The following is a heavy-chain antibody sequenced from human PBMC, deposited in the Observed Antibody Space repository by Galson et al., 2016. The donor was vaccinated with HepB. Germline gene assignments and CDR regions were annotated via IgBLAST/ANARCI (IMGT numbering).Heavy chain of an antibody. CDR3: ARGGSRPIDY. Sequence: SLRLSCAASGFTFSTDWMHWVRQAPGKGLVWVSRINSDGGSTGFADSVKGRFTISRDNAKNTLYLQMNSLRAEDTAVYYCARGGSRPIDYWGQGTLVTVSS. CDR1: GFTFSTDW. D-gene: IGHD1-26*01. CDR2: INSDGGST. V-gene: IGHV3-74*01. J-gene: IGHJ4*02.